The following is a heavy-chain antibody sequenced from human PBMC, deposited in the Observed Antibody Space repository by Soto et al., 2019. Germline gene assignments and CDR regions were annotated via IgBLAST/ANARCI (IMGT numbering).Heavy chain of an antibody. CDR1: GFTFSSYA. J-gene: IGHJ5*02. Sequence: GGSLRLSCAASGFTFSSYAMTWVRQAPGKGLEWVSSISGSGGATYYADSVKGRFTISRDDSKNTLYLQMNSLRTEDTALYYCAKAGRPYYDLWSENRFDPWGQGTLVTVSS. CDR2: ISGSGGAT. D-gene: IGHD3-3*01. V-gene: IGHV3-23*01. CDR3: AKAGRPYYDLWSENRFDP.